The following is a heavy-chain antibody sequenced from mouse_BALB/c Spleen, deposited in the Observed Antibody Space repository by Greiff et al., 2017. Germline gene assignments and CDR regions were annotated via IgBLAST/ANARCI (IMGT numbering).Heavy chain of an antibody. Sequence: EVQLVETGGGLVQPKGSLKLSCAASGFTFNTNAMNWVRQAPGKGLEWVARIRSKSNNYATYYADSVKDRFTISRDDSQSMLYLQMNNLKTEDTAMYYCVRATFDYWGQGTTLTVSS. CDR3: VRATFDY. CDR2: IRSKSNNYAT. CDR1: GFTFNTNA. J-gene: IGHJ2*01. V-gene: IGHV10S3*01.